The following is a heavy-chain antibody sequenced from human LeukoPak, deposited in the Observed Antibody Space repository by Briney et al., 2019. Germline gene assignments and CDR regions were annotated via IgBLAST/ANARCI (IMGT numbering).Heavy chain of an antibody. Sequence: PGGSLRLSCVVSGFTFSDYHMSWIRQAPGKGLEWVSYISRDNSTTYYADSVKGRFTVSRDNAKNSLYLQMNSLRAEDTAVYYWSRDIIGCSSSSCYPRFGPLGQGT. CDR2: ISRDNSTT. J-gene: IGHJ5*02. D-gene: IGHD2-2*01. CDR3: SRDIIGCSSSSCYPRFGP. V-gene: IGHV3-11*01. CDR1: GFTFSDYH.